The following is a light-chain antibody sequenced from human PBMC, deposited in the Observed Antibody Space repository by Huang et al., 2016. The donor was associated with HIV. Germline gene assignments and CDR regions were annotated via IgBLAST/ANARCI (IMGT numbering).Light chain of an antibody. Sequence: DIQMTQSPSSLSASVGDRVTITCRASQRISTYVNWYQQTPGKSPKLLIFAASTLQSGVPSTCSGSGSGTDFTLPISSLQPEDFATYYCQQTYSTAITFGQGTRLEIK. V-gene: IGKV1-39*01. J-gene: IGKJ5*01. CDR2: AAS. CDR1: QRISTY. CDR3: QQTYSTAIT.